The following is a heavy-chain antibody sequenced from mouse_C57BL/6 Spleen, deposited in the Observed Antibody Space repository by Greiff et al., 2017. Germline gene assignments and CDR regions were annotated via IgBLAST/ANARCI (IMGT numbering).Heavy chain of an antibody. V-gene: IGHV3-6*01. J-gene: IGHJ1*03. CDR1: GYSITSGYY. D-gene: IGHD3-2*02. CDR2: ISYDGSN. CDR3: AREGSDSNWYFDV. Sequence: EVQLQESGPGLVKPSQSLSLTCSVTGYSITSGYYWNWIRQFPGNKLEWMGYISYDGSNNYNPSLKNRISSTRDTSKNQFFLKLKSVTTEDTATYYCAREGSDSNWYFDVWGTGTTVTVSS.